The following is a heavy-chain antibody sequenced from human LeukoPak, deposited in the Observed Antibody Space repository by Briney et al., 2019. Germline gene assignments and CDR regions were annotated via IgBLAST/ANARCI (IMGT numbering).Heavy chain of an antibody. J-gene: IGHJ4*02. CDR2: FDPEDGET. D-gene: IGHD5/OR15-5a*01. Sequence: ASLKVSCKVSGDTLSELSMHWMRQAPGKGLEWMGGFDPEDGETIYAQKFQGRFTMTEDTSTDTAYMELRSLSSDDTAVYYCAAGGVYSLLDHWGQGTQVTVSS. CDR1: GDTLSELS. V-gene: IGHV1-24*01. CDR3: AAGGVYSLLDH.